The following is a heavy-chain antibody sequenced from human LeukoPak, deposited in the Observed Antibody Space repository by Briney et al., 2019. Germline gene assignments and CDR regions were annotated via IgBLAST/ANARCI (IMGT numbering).Heavy chain of an antibody. CDR2: IWYDGSNK. CDR1: GFTFSSYG. CDR3: AREKDYGSVNNWFDP. J-gene: IGHJ5*02. D-gene: IGHD3-10*01. V-gene: IGHV3-33*01. Sequence: GGSLRLSCAASGFTFSSYGMPWVRQAPGKGLEWVAVIWYDGSNKYYADSVKGRFTISRDNSKNTLYLQMNSLRAEDTAVYYCAREKDYGSVNNWFDPWGQGTLVTVSS.